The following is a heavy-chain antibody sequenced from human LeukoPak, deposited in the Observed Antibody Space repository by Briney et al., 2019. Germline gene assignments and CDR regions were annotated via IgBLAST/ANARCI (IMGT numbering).Heavy chain of an antibody. V-gene: IGHV3-74*01. Sequence: HPGGSLRLSCVASGFTFSSYWIHWVRQAPGEGLVWVSRINGDGSTTIYADSVKGRFTISRDNAKNTLYLQMNSLRAEDAAVYYCATIGDRRSGELYRIDYWGQGTLVTVSS. CDR3: ATIGDRRSGELYRIDY. CDR2: INGDGSTT. CDR1: GFTFSSYW. D-gene: IGHD1-26*01. J-gene: IGHJ4*02.